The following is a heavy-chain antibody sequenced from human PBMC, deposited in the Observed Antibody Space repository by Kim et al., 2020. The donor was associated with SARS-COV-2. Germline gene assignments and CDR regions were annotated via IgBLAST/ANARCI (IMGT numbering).Heavy chain of an antibody. Sequence: TSCANAVKDRLTISRDNAKHTLYLQMNSLRAEDTAVYYCAKAYSGYDYWGQGTLVTVSS. J-gene: IGHJ4*02. CDR2: T. D-gene: IGHD5-12*01. V-gene: IGHV3-23*01. CDR3: AKAYSGYDY.